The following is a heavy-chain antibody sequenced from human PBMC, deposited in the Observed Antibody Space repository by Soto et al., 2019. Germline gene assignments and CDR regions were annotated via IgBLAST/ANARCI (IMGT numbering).Heavy chain of an antibody. CDR1: GYTFTSYY. J-gene: IGHJ5*02. D-gene: IGHD2-15*01. CDR3: ARAGLGYCSGGSCQDNWFDP. Sequence: QVQLVQSGAEVKKPGASVKVSCKASGYTFTSYYMHWVRQAPGQGLEWMGIINPSGGSTSYAQKFQGKVTMTRDTATSTVYMELGSLRSEDTAVYYCARAGLGYCSGGSCQDNWFDPWGQGTLVTVSS. V-gene: IGHV1-46*01. CDR2: INPSGGST.